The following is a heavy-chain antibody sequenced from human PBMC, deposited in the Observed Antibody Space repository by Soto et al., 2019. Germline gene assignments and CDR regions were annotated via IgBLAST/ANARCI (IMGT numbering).Heavy chain of an antibody. Sequence: KQSQTLSLTCAISGDSVSSNSAAWNWIRQSPSRGLEWLGRTYYRSKWYNDYAVSVKSRITINPDTSKNQFSLQLNSVTPEDTAVYYCAREGRIQLWLRDAFDIWGQGTMVTVSS. CDR2: TYYRSKWYN. D-gene: IGHD5-18*01. V-gene: IGHV6-1*01. CDR3: AREGRIQLWLRDAFDI. J-gene: IGHJ3*02. CDR1: GDSVSSNSAA.